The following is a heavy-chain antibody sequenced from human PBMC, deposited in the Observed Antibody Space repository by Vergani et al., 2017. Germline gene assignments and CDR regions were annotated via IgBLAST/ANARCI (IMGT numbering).Heavy chain of an antibody. J-gene: IGHJ5*02. Sequence: QVQLQESGPGLVKPLQTLSLTCTVSGGSISSGDYYWSWIRQPPRKGLEWIGYIYYSGSTYYNPSLKSRVTISIDTSKNQFSLKLSSVTAADTAVYYCATRTATVTGDWFDPWGQGTLVTVSS. CDR1: GGSISSGDYY. CDR3: ATRTATVTGDWFDP. D-gene: IGHD4-17*01. V-gene: IGHV4-30-4*08. CDR2: IYYSGST.